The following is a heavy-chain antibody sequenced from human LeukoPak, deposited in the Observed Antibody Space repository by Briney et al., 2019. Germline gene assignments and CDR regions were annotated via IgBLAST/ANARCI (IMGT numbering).Heavy chain of an antibody. D-gene: IGHD3-22*01. J-gene: IGHJ4*02. Sequence: GGSLRLSCAASGFTVSSDWVHWVRQASGEGLVWVSRINPGGAIDYADSVKGRFTISRDNSKNTLYLQMNSLRAEDTAVYYCAKEGQYYDSSGYIDYWGQGTLVTVSS. CDR2: INPGGA. CDR1: GFTVSSDW. V-gene: IGHV3-74*01. CDR3: AKEGQYYDSSGYIDY.